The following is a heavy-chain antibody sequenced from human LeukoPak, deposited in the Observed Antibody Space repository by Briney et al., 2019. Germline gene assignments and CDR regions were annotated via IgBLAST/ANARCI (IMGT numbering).Heavy chain of an antibody. Sequence: SVKVSCKASGGTFSSYAISWVRQAPGQGLEWMGGIIPIFGTANYAQKFQGRVTITADESTSTAYMELNGLRSEDTAVYYCARQLYYYGSGSYYYFDYWGQGTLVTVSS. CDR2: IIPIFGTA. D-gene: IGHD3-10*01. CDR1: GGTFSSYA. CDR3: ARQLYYYGSGSYYYFDY. V-gene: IGHV1-69*13. J-gene: IGHJ4*02.